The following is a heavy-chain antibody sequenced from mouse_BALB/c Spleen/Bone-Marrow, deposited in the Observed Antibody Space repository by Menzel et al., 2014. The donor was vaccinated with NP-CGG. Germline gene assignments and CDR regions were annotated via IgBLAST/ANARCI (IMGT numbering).Heavy chain of an antibody. J-gene: IGHJ4*01. CDR3: ARWEYYAMDY. V-gene: IGHV14-3*02. CDR2: IDPANGNT. CDR1: GLNIKDTY. Sequence: EVQLQQSGAELVKPGASVKLSCTASGLNIKDTYMHWVKQGPEQGLEWIGRIDPANGNTKYDPKFQGKATITADTSSNTAYLQLSSLTSEDTAVYYCARWEYYAMDYWGQGTSVTVSS. D-gene: IGHD4-1*01.